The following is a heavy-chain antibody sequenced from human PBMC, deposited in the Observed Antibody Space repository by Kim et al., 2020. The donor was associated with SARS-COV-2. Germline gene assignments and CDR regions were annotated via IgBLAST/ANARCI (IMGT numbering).Heavy chain of an antibody. J-gene: IGHJ4*02. CDR2: IYYSGST. V-gene: IGHV4-39*07. Sequence: SETLSLTCTVSGGSISSSSYYWGWIRQPPGKGLEWIGSIYYSGSTYYNPSLKSRVTISVDTSKNQFSLKLSSVTAAATAEYYCAGVEILTGYYYLDYWGQGTLDTVST. D-gene: IGHD3-9*01. CDR3: AGVEILTGYYYLDY. CDR1: GGSISSSSYY.